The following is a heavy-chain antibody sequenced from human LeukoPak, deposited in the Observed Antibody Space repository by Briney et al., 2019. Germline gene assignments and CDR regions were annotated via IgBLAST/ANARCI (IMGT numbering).Heavy chain of an antibody. V-gene: IGHV1-2*02. D-gene: IGHD6-13*01. CDR3: ARDRGSSWFADY. J-gene: IGHJ4*02. CDR2: INPNNGGT. CDR1: RYIFTSYY. Sequence: ASVKVSCKPSRYIFTSYYIHWVRHAPGQGLEWMGWINPNNGGTKYAQKFQGRVTMTSDTSISTAYMELSRLRSDGTPMYYCARDRGSSWFADYWGQGTLVTVSS.